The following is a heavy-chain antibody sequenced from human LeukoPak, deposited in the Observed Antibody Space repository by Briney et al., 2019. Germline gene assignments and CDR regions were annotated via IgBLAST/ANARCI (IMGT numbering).Heavy chain of an antibody. D-gene: IGHD2-2*01. CDR2: ISYSGNT. CDR1: GGSISSGGFF. CDR3: ARLPMPTLLDY. J-gene: IGHJ4*02. V-gene: IGHV4-39*01. Sequence: PSETLSLTCGVCGGSISSGGFFWGWIRQPPGKGLEWVGTISYSGNTYYHPSLNSRVTISIDTSQNQFALKLSSVTAADTAVYYCARLPMPTLLDYWGQGTLVTVSS.